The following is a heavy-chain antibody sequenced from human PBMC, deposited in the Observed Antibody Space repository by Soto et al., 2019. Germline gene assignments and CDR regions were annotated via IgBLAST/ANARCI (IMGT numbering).Heavy chain of an antibody. J-gene: IGHJ6*02. CDR3: ARDRGAHKTEVEDYYSGMDV. Sequence: SETLSLTCTVSGGSINSGGYYWSWIRQHPGKGLEWIGYIYYSGSTYYNPSLKSRVTISVDTSKNQFSLKLSSVTAADTAVYYCARDRGAHKTEVEDYYSGMDVWGQGTTVTVYS. V-gene: IGHV4-31*03. CDR1: GGSINSGGYY. CDR2: IYYSGST. D-gene: IGHD1-1*01.